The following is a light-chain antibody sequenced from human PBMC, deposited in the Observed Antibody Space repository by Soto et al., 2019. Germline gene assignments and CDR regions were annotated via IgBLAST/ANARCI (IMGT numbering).Light chain of an antibody. J-gene: IGKJ1*01. V-gene: IGKV3-15*01. CDR2: GAS. Sequence: EIVMTQSPATLSVSPVERVTLSCRASQSVVNNLAWYQQKPGQAPRLLIHGASTRHSGIPGRFSGSGSGTEFTLTISSLQSEDFAVYYCQQHDSWPRTFGKGAKVDIK. CDR3: QQHDSWPRT. CDR1: QSVVNN.